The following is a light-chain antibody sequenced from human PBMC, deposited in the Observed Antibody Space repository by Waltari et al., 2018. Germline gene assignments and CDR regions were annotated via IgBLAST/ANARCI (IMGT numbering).Light chain of an antibody. Sequence: QSVVTQPPSASGTPGQRVTISCSGSSSNIGRSYVYWYQHLPGTAPKLLISRDTQRPSGVPDRFSGSKSGTSASLAISGLRSEDEADYYCAVWDDSLSGPVFGGGTKLTVL. J-gene: IGLJ2*01. CDR2: RDT. CDR1: SSNIGRSY. CDR3: AVWDDSLSGPV. V-gene: IGLV1-47*01.